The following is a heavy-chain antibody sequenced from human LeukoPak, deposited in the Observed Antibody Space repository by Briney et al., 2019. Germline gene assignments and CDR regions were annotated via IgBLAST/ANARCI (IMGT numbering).Heavy chain of an antibody. CDR2: ISPNSGDT. CDR1: GYTFTGHY. V-gene: IGHV1-2*02. D-gene: IGHD6-13*01. J-gene: IGHJ3*02. Sequence: GASVKVSCKASGYTFTGHYMQWVRQAPGQGLEWMGWISPNSGDTLHAQKFQGRVTMARDTSINTAYMELSNPRSDDTAVYYCARARQGAGTYAFDIWGQGTMVTVSS. CDR3: ARARQGAGTYAFDI.